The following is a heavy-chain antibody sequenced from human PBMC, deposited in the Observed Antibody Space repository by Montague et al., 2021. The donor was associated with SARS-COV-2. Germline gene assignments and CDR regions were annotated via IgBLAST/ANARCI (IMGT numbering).Heavy chain of an antibody. Sequence: SETLSLTCSVSGASFSSSDYYWGWIRQPTGKGLVWIGSIYYSGITHHDLSLKSRATLSVDTSKIQFCLRLRSVTAADTAVYYCARFPHGVRSSAFDIWGQGTMVTVSS. CDR2: IYYSGIT. CDR1: GASFSSSDYY. J-gene: IGHJ3*02. V-gene: IGHV4-39*01. D-gene: IGHD4-17*01. CDR3: ARFPHGVRSSAFDI.